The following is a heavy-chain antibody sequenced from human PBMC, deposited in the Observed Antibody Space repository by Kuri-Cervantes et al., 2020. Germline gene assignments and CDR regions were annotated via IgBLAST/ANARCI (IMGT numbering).Heavy chain of an antibody. D-gene: IGHD3-22*01. CDR2: ISYDGSNK. CDR1: GVTFSSYG. V-gene: IGHV3-30*19. J-gene: IGHJ5*02. Sequence: GGSLRLSCAASGVTFSSYGMRWVRQAPGKGLEWVAVISYDGSNKYYADPVKGRFTISRDNSKNTLYLQMNSLRAEDTAVYYCAKGNYYYDSSGYYYGWFDPWGHGTRVTVSS. CDR3: AKGNYYYDSSGYYYGWFDP.